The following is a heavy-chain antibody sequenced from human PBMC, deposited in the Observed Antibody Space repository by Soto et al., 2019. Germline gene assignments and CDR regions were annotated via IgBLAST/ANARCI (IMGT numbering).Heavy chain of an antibody. CDR3: ARGRLGPRAFDY. Sequence: ASETLSLTCAVYGGSFSGYYWSWIRQPPGKGLEWIGEINHSGSTNYNPSLKSRFTISVDTSKNQFSLKLSSVTAADTAVYYCARGRLGPRAFDYWGQGTLVTVSS. D-gene: IGHD3-16*01. V-gene: IGHV4-34*01. J-gene: IGHJ4*02. CDR1: GGSFSGYY. CDR2: INHSGST.